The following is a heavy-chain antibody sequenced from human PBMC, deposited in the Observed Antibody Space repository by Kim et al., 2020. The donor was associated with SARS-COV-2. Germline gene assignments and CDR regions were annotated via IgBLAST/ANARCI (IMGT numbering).Heavy chain of an antibody. CDR3: ARSGVYSYGLDY. V-gene: IGHV3-21*01. CDR2: ISSSSSYI. J-gene: IGHJ4*02. D-gene: IGHD5-18*01. Sequence: GGSLRLSCAASGFTFSSYSMNWVRQAPGKGLEWVSSISSSSSYIYYADSVKGRFTISRDNAKNSLYLQMNSLRAEDTAVYYCARSGVYSYGLDYWGQGTLVTVSS. CDR1: GFTFSSYS.